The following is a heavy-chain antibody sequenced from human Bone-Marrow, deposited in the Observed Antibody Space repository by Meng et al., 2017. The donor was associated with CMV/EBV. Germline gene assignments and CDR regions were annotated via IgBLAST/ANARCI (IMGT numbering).Heavy chain of an antibody. CDR2: VNTKRGHT. J-gene: IGHJ6*02. Sequence: ASVKVSCKASGYTFTGYYMHWVRQAPGQGLEWMGWVNTKRGHTRYAQKFQGRLSITRDTSMTTAYMELTNLRSDDTAVYYCAREGGFLLYGLDVWGQGTTVTVSS. D-gene: IGHD6-25*01. CDR3: AREGGFLLYGLDV. V-gene: IGHV1-2*02. CDR1: GYTFTGYY.